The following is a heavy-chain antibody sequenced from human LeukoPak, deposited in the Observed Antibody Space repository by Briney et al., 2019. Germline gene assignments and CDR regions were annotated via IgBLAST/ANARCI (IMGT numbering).Heavy chain of an antibody. J-gene: IGHJ4*02. CDR3: ARGPVAVEY. CDR1: GYSFTSYW. V-gene: IGHV5-51*01. D-gene: IGHD6-19*01. Sequence: GESLKISCKGSGYSFTSYWIGWVRHMPGKGLEWMGTIYPGDSNTRYSPSFQDQVTISADKSISTAYLQWSSLRASDTAMYYCARGPVAVEYWGQGTLVTVSS. CDR2: IYPGDSNT.